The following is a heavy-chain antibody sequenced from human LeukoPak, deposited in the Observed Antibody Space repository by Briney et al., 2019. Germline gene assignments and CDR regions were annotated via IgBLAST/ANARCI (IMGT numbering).Heavy chain of an antibody. CDR3: ARVRSGYSSIPFDY. CDR1: GFTLSSYW. V-gene: IGHV3-74*01. D-gene: IGHD6-19*01. CDR2: INSDGSST. Sequence: PGGSLRLSCAASGFTLSSYWMHWVRQAPGKGLVWVSRINSDGSSTSYADSVKGRFTISRDNAKNTLYLQMNSLRAEDTAVYYCARVRSGYSSIPFDYWGQGTLVTVSS. J-gene: IGHJ4*02.